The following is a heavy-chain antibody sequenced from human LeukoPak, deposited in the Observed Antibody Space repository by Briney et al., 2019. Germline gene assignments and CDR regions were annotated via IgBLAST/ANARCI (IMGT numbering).Heavy chain of an antibody. CDR2: ISYDGSNK. CDR1: GFTFSSYA. CDR3: ASLWIQLLDY. V-gene: IGHV3-30-3*01. D-gene: IGHD5-18*01. Sequence: PGGSLRLSCAASGFTFSSYAMHWVRQAPGKGLERVAVISYDGSNKYYADSVKGRFTISRDNSKNTLYLQMNSLRAEDTAVYYCASLWIQLLDYWGQGTLVTVSS. J-gene: IGHJ4*02.